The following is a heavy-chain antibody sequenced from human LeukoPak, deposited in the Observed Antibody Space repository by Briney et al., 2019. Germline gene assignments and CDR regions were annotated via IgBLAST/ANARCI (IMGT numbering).Heavy chain of an antibody. Sequence: GGSLRLSCAASGFTFSTYWMYWVRQAPGKGLVWVSSITTSSSYIYYADSVKGRFTISRDNAKNSLYLQMNSLRAEDTAVYYCARDLGGYSYGSHFDYWGQGTLVTVSS. J-gene: IGHJ4*02. CDR3: ARDLGGYSYGSHFDY. D-gene: IGHD5-18*01. CDR2: ITTSSSYI. CDR1: GFTFSTYW. V-gene: IGHV3-21*01.